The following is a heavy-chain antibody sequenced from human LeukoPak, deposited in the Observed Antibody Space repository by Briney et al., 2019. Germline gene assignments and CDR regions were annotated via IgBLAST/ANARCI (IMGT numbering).Heavy chain of an antibody. J-gene: IGHJ4*02. CDR2: IIPIFGTA. D-gene: IGHD3-22*01. Sequence: SVKVSCKASGGTFSSYAISWVRQAPGQGLEWMGRIIPIFGTANYAQKFQGRVTITTDESTSTAYMELSSLRSEDTAVYYCAREWYYDSSGTLSLDYWGQGTLVTVSS. V-gene: IGHV1-69*05. CDR3: AREWYYDSSGTLSLDY. CDR1: GGTFSSYA.